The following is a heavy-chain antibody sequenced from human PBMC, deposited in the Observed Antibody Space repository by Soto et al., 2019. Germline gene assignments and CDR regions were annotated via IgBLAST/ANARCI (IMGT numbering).Heavy chain of an antibody. CDR3: ARAYCSSKSCYFEWFDA. V-gene: IGHV1-46*01. J-gene: IGHJ5*02. D-gene: IGHD2-2*01. CDR1: GSTFSSNY. Sequence: XSVKASCKASGSTFSSNYVHLVRQDPGQGAECVGIINPSGGSTSYAQKFQVRVTMTRDTSTSTVYMELSSLRSEDTAVYYCARAYCSSKSCYFEWFDAWGQGTMVTVSS. CDR2: INPSGGST.